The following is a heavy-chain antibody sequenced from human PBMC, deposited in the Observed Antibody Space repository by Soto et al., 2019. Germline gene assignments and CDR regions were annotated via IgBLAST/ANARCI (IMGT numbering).Heavy chain of an antibody. V-gene: IGHV1-69*01. J-gene: IGHJ6*02. Sequence: QVQLVQSGAEVKKPGSSVKVSCKASGGTFSSYAISWVRQAPGQGLEWMGGIIPIFGTANYAQKFQGRVTITADESTSTAYMELSSLRSEDTAVYYCARGEQQLVPPYYYGMAVWGQGTTVTVSS. CDR1: GGTFSSYA. CDR2: IIPIFGTA. CDR3: ARGEQQLVPPYYYGMAV. D-gene: IGHD6-13*01.